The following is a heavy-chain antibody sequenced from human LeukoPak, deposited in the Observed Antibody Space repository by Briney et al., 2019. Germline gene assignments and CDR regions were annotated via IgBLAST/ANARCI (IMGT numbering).Heavy chain of an antibody. CDR1: GCTISNYY. CDR2: IYSTGST. D-gene: IGHD3-10*01. V-gene: IGHV4-4*07. Sequence: AESLTLTCTVSGCTISNYYRSWIRQPPGKGLEWIGRIYSTGSTNYNPSLKSRVTMSVDTSKSQFSLKLRSVTAADTAVYYCARDQRAAVSYLDYWGQGTLVTVSS. J-gene: IGHJ4*02. CDR3: ARDQRAAVSYLDY.